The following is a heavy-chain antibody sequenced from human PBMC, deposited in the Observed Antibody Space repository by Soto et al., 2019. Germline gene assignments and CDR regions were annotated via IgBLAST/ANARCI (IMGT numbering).Heavy chain of an antibody. J-gene: IGHJ5*02. D-gene: IGHD2-15*01. CDR3: ANYLIRDFSSGNCSYNSFDP. Sequence: EVQLLESGGGLVQPGGSLRLSCAASGFTFSSYAMSWVRQAPGKGLEWVSAISGSGGSTYYADSVKGRFTISRDNSKNTLSLLMISLRAEDTAVYYCANYLIRDFSSGNCSYNSFDPWGQGTLVTVSS. CDR1: GFTFSSYA. V-gene: IGHV3-23*01. CDR2: ISGSGGST.